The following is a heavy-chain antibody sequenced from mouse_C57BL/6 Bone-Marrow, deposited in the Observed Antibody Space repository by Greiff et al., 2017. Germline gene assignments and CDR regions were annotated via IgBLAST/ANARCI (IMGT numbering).Heavy chain of an antibody. CDR1: GFNTKNTY. Sequence: EVQLQQSVAELVRPGASVKLSCTASGFNTKNTYMHWVKQRPEQGLEWIGRIDPANGNTKYAPKFQGKATITADTSSNTAYLQLSSLTSEDTAIYYCARFDYYGSSYGKWYFDVWGTGTTVTVSS. J-gene: IGHJ1*03. CDR2: IDPANGNT. CDR3: ARFDYYGSSYGKWYFDV. D-gene: IGHD1-1*01. V-gene: IGHV14-3*01.